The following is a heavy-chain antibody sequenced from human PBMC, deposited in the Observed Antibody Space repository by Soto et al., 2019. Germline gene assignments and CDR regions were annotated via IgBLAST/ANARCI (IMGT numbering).Heavy chain of an antibody. CDR1: GGTFNNHA. V-gene: IGHV1-69*01. CDR3: VRPALKRGSSWFDP. Sequence: QVQLVQSGAEVKKPGSSVKVSCKASGGTFNNHAINWVRQAPGQGLEWMGGIIPIFGTSNYAQKFQGRVTITADESTRTAYMELSSLRSEDTAVYYCVRPALKRGSSWFDPWGQGTLVIVSS. CDR2: IIPIFGTS. D-gene: IGHD3-16*01. J-gene: IGHJ5*02.